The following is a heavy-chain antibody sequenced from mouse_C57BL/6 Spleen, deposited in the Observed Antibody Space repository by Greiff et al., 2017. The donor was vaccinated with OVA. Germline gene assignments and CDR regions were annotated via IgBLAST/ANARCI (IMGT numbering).Heavy chain of an antibody. V-gene: IGHV1-82*01. Sequence: QVQLQQSGPELVKPGASVKISCKASGYAFSSSWMNWVKQRPGKGLEWIGRIYPGDGDTNYNGKFKGKATLTADKSSSTAYMQLSSLTSEDSAVYFCARRSTNDYDGFDYWGQGTTLTVSS. CDR3: ARRSTNDYDGFDY. CDR2: IYPGDGDT. CDR1: GYAFSSSW. J-gene: IGHJ2*01. D-gene: IGHD2-4*01.